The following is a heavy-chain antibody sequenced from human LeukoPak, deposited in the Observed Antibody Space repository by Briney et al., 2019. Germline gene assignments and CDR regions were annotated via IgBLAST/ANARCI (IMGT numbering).Heavy chain of an antibody. D-gene: IGHD3-22*01. CDR3: ARDLGQYYDTSDNWFDP. CDR2: INSDGINT. CDR1: GFTFSNYW. J-gene: IGHJ5*02. Sequence: GESLRLSCAASGFTFSNYWMHWVRQAPGKGLVWVSRINSDGINTSYADSVKGRFTISRDNAKNTLNLQMNSLRAEDTAVYYCARDLGQYYDTSDNWFDPWGQGTLVTVSS. V-gene: IGHV3-74*01.